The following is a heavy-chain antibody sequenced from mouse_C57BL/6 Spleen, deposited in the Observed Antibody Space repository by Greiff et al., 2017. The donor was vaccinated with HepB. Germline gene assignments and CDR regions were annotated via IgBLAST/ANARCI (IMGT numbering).Heavy chain of an antibody. V-gene: IGHV5-4*01. J-gene: IGHJ1*03. CDR1: GFTFSSYA. CDR2: ISDGGSYT. CDR3: AREYSSRYFDV. Sequence: EVKLVESGGGLVKPGGSLKLSCAASGFTFSSYAMSWVRQTPEKRLEWVATISDGGSYTYYPDNVKGRFTISRDNAKNNLYLQMSHLKSEDTAMYDCAREYSSRYFDVWGTGTTVTVSS. D-gene: IGHD2-5*01.